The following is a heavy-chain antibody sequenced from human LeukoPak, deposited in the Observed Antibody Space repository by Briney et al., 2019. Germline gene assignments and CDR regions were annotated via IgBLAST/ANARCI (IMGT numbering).Heavy chain of an antibody. D-gene: IGHD3-10*01. J-gene: IGHJ6*02. CDR2: ISYIGTT. Sequence: PSETLSLTCAVSGDSFSSHYWTWIRQPPGRGLEWIGYISYIGTTNYNPSLKSRVTMSVDTSKNQFSLKLSSVTAADTAVYYCARDGFRGVIMASYYYYGMDVWGQGTTVTVSS. V-gene: IGHV4-59*11. CDR1: GDSFSSHY. CDR3: ARDGFRGVIMASYYYYGMDV.